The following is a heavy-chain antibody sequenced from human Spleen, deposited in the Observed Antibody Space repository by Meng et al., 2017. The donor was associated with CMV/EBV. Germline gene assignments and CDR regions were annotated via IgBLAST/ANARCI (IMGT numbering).Heavy chain of an antibody. CDR1: GGSFSGYY. Sequence: VPLTPWGAGLLKPSETLSLTCAVYGGSFSGYYWSWIRQPPGKGLEWIGEINHSGSTNYNPSLKSRVTISVDTSKNQFSLKLSSVTAADTAVYYCARGGGEWLRDYWGQGTLVTVSS. D-gene: IGHD5-12*01. J-gene: IGHJ4*02. V-gene: IGHV4-34*01. CDR3: ARGGGEWLRDY. CDR2: INHSGST.